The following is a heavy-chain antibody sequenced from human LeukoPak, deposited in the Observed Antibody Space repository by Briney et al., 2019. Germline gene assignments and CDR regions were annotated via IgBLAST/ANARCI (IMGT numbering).Heavy chain of an antibody. J-gene: IGHJ4*02. Sequence: SETLSLTCSISANSITSGYWSWIRQPPGKGLEWIGYIYHSGSTNYNPSLKSRVTISVDTSKNQFSLKLSSVAAADTAVYYCARESGDFWSGYSLDYWGQGTLVTVSS. V-gene: IGHV4-59*01. CDR2: IYHSGST. D-gene: IGHD3-3*01. CDR1: ANSITSGY. CDR3: ARESGDFWSGYSLDY.